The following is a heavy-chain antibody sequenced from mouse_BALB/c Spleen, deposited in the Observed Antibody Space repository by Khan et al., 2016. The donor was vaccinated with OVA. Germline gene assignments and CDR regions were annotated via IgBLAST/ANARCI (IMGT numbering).Heavy chain of an antibody. CDR3: ARSLYYSYGYALDC. CDR2: ISSTGST. J-gene: IGHJ4*01. V-gene: IGHV3-2*02. D-gene: IGHD2-12*01. CDR1: GYSITSDYA. Sequence: EVKLQESGPGLVKPSQSLSLTCTVTGYSITSDYAWNWLRQFPGNKLEWMGYISSTGSTSYNPSLKSRISITRDISKNQFFLQLKSVTTEDTATYYCARSLYYSYGYALDCWGRGTSVTVSS.